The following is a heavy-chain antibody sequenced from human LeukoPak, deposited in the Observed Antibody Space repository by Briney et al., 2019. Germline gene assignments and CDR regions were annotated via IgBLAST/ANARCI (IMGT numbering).Heavy chain of an antibody. V-gene: IGHV1-2*02. J-gene: IGHJ3*02. CDR1: GYTFTGYY. CDR2: INPNSGGT. D-gene: IGHD3-10*01. Sequence: ASVKVSCKASGYTFTGYYTHWVRQAPGQGLEWMGRINPNSGGTKYAQKFQDRVTMTRDTSISTAYMELSRLRSDDTAVYYCARAGKIMITMVRGALASSDGFDIWGQGKMVTVSS. CDR3: ARAGKIMITMVRGALASSDGFDI.